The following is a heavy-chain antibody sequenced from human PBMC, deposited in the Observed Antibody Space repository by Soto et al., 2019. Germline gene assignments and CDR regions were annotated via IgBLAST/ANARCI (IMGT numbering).Heavy chain of an antibody. CDR1: GYTFTGYY. Sequence: ASVKVSCKASGYTFTGYYMHWVRQAPGQGLEWMGWINPNSGGTNYAQRFQGWVTMTRDTSISTAYMELSRLRSDDTAVYYCARETRDTAMVYYGMDVWGQGTTVTVSS. J-gene: IGHJ6*02. CDR2: INPNSGGT. CDR3: ARETRDTAMVYYGMDV. V-gene: IGHV1-2*04. D-gene: IGHD5-18*01.